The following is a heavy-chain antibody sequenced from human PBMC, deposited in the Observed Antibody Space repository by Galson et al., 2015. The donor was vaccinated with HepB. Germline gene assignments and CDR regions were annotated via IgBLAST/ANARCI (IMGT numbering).Heavy chain of an antibody. D-gene: IGHD6-13*01. CDR1: GSTFTGFG. V-gene: IGHV1-18*01. J-gene: IGHJ4*02. CDR2: ISAYNGNT. Sequence: QSGAEVTKPGTSVKVSCKASGSTFTGFGISWVRQAPGQGLEWMGWISAYNGNTNYAQKLQGRVTMTTDTSTSTAYMELRSLRSDDTAVYYCARSKQQLAPDYWGQGTLVTVSS. CDR3: ARSKQQLAPDY.